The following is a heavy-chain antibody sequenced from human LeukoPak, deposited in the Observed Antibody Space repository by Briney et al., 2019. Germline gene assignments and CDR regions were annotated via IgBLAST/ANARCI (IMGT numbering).Heavy chain of an antibody. CDR1: GGSITSGEHY. D-gene: IGHD3-22*01. CDR3: ARDQYVSSGYFLGNDY. J-gene: IGHJ4*02. CDR2: VAYTGST. Sequence: PSETLSLTCTVSGGSITSGEHYCSWIRHPPGKGLEWIGYVAYTGSTNYNPSLSSRVTMSVDTSKNQFSLKLSSVTAADTAVYYSARDQYVSSGYFLGNDYWGQEILVTVSS. V-gene: IGHV4-30-4*01.